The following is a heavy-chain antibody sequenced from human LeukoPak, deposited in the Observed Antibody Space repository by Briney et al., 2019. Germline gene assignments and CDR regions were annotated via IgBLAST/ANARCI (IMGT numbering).Heavy chain of an antibody. CDR3: AKGLLSGFDY. CDR1: GFTFSNAW. CDR2: ISGSGGST. J-gene: IGHJ4*02. Sequence: GGSLRLSCAASGFTFSNAWMSWVRQAPGKGLEWVSAISGSGGSTYYADSVKGRFTISRDNSKNTLYLQMNSLRAEDTAVYYCAKGLLSGFDYWGQGTLVTVSS. V-gene: IGHV3-23*01. D-gene: IGHD2-21*02.